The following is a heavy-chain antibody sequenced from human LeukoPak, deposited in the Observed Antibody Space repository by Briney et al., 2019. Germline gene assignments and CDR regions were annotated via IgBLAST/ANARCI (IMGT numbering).Heavy chain of an antibody. Sequence: ASVKVSCKASGGTFSSYAISWVRQAPGQGLEWMGGIIPIFGTANYAQKFQGRVTITADESTSTAYMELSSLRSEDTAVYYCAVKRGGYCSSTSCYFSHGMDVWGKETTVTVSS. D-gene: IGHD2-2*01. CDR2: IIPIFGTA. CDR1: GGTFSSYA. CDR3: AVKRGGYCSSTSCYFSHGMDV. V-gene: IGHV1-69*13. J-gene: IGHJ6*04.